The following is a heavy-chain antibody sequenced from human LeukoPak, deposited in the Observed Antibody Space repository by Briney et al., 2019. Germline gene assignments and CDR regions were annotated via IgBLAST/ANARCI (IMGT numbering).Heavy chain of an antibody. D-gene: IGHD6-13*01. V-gene: IGHV1-2*02. CDR1: GYTFTGYY. CDR3: QIQQLGYYYYYMDV. CDR2: INPNSGGT. J-gene: IGHJ6*03. Sequence: ASVKVSCKASGYTFTGYYMHWVRQAPGQGLEWMGWINPNSGGTNYAQKFQGRVTMTRGTSISTAYMELSRLRSDDTAVYYCQIQQLGYYYYYMDVWGKGTTVTVSS.